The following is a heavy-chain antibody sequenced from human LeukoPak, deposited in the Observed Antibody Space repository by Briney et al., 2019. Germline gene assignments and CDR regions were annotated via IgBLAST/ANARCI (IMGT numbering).Heavy chain of an antibody. CDR1: GFTFDDYT. V-gene: IGHV3-43*01. D-gene: IGHD5-24*01. CDR3: ARESRDGYNLDY. Sequence: PGGSLRLSCAASGFTFDDYTMHWVRQAPGKGLEWVPLISWDGGSTYYADSVKGRFTISRDNSKNSLYLQMNSLRTEDTALYYCARESRDGYNLDYRGQGTLVTVSS. J-gene: IGHJ4*02. CDR2: ISWDGGST.